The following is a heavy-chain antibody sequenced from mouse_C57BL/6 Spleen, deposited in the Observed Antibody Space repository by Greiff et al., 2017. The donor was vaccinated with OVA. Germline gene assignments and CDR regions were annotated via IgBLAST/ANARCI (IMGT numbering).Heavy chain of an antibody. D-gene: IGHD2-5*01. CDR3: AEGGYYSNYDLAY. J-gene: IGHJ3*01. CDR1: GYTFTDYY. Sequence: QVHVKQSGPELVKPGASVKISCKASGYTFTDYYINWVKQRPGQGLEWIGWISPGSGSTNYNEKFKSKATLTVDKSSSTAYMQLSSLTSEDSAVYYCAEGGYYSNYDLAYWGQGTLVTVSA. V-gene: IGHV1-84*01. CDR2: ISPGSGST.